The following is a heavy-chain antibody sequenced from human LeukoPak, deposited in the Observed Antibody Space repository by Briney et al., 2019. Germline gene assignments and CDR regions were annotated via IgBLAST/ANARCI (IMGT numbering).Heavy chain of an antibody. D-gene: IGHD3-22*01. CDR2: IDGSGRTT. CDR3: AKAGEIYYDSSGYYATQYYFKY. J-gene: IGHJ4*02. V-gene: IGHV3-23*01. CDR1: GFTLTRYA. Sequence: GGSLRLSRAASGFTLTRYAMSWVRQAPGKGLQWVSLIDGSGRTTYYADSVKGHFTISRDNSKNTLYLQMNSLRAEDTAVYYCAKAGEIYYDSSGYYATQYYFKYWGQGTLVTVSS.